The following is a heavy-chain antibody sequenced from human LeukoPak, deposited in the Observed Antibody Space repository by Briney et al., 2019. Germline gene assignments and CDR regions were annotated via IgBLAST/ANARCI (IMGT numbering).Heavy chain of an antibody. J-gene: IGHJ4*02. CDR2: ISAYNGNT. CDR1: GYTFTSYG. CDR3: ATVNDFWSGFGF. V-gene: IGHV1-18*01. D-gene: IGHD3-3*01. Sequence: ASVKVSCKASGYTFTSYGISWVRQAPGQGLEWMGWISAYNGNTNYAQKLQGRVTMTEDTSTDTAYMELSSLRSEDTAVYYCATVNDFWSGFGFWGQGTLVTVSS.